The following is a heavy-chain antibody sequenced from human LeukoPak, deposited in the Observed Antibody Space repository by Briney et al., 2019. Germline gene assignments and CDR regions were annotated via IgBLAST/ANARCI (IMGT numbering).Heavy chain of an antibody. Sequence: SETLSLTCTVSGGSISSYYWSWIRQPPGKGLEWIGYIYYSGSTNYNPSLKSRVTISVDTSKNQFSLKLSSVTAADTAVYYCARTPRWFGEPAFDYWGQGTLVTVSS. CDR3: ARTPRWFGEPAFDY. CDR2: IYYSGST. D-gene: IGHD3-10*01. J-gene: IGHJ4*02. V-gene: IGHV4-59*01. CDR1: GGSISSYY.